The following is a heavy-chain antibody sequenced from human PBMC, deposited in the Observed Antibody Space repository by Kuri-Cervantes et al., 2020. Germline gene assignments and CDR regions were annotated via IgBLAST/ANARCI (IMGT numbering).Heavy chain of an antibody. CDR3: ARPTTVTSTSDAFDI. D-gene: IGHD4-17*01. J-gene: IGHJ3*02. V-gene: IGHV1-69*13. CDR2: IIPIFGTA. CDR1: GYTFTSYG. Sequence: SVKVSCKASGYTFTSYGISWVRQAPGQGLEWMGGIIPIFGTANYAQKFQGRVTITADEFTSTAYMELSSLRSEDTAVYYCARPTTVTSTSDAFDIWGQGTMVTVSS.